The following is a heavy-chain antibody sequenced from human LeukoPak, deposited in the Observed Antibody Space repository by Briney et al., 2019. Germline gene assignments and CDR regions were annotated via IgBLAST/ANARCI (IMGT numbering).Heavy chain of an antibody. CDR1: GFTFSSYW. CDR3: ARDRGPYYYDSSGYFHDAFDI. J-gene: IGHJ3*02. V-gene: IGHV3-7*01. D-gene: IGHD3-22*01. Sequence: PGGSLRLSCAASGFTFSSYWMSWVRQAPGKGLEWVANIKQDGSEKYYVDSVKGRFTISRDNAKNSLYLQMNSLRAEDTAVYYCARDRGPYYYDSSGYFHDAFDIWGQGTMVTVSS. CDR2: IKQDGSEK.